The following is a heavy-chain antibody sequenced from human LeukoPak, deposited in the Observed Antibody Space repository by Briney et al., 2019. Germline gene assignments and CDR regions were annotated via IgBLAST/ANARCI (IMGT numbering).Heavy chain of an antibody. V-gene: IGHV1-8*03. CDR2: MNPNSGNT. J-gene: IGHJ4*02. D-gene: IGHD5-24*01. CDR3: ARAGDGYNANDY. Sequence: ASVKVSCKASGYTFTSYDINWVRQATGQGLEWMGWMNPNSGNTGYAQKFQGRVTITRNTSISTAYMELSSLRSEDTAVYYCARAGDGYNANDYWGQGTLVTVSS. CDR1: GYTFTSYD.